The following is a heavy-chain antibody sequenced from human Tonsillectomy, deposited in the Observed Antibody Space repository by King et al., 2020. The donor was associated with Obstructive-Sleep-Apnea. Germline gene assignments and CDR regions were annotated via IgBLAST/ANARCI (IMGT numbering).Heavy chain of an antibody. J-gene: IGHJ4*02. Sequence: VQLVESGAEVKKPGESLKISCKASGYTFTSFWIGWVRQLPGKGLEWMGIIYPGDSDTRYSPSFRGLVTISADKSITTAYLQWSSLKASDTAIYYCARQRSDDLSPFDSWGQGTRVTVSS. CDR2: IYPGDSDT. CDR1: GYTFTSFW. CDR3: ARQRSDDLSPFDS. D-gene: IGHD1-1*01. V-gene: IGHV5-51*01.